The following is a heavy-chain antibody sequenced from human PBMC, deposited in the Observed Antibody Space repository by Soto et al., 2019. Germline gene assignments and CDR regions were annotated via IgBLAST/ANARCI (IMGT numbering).Heavy chain of an antibody. J-gene: IGHJ6*02. CDR1: GFTFSSYE. CDR2: ISSSGSTI. V-gene: IGHV3-48*03. CDR3: ARDSFVYGSMDV. D-gene: IGHD3-10*01. Sequence: PGGSLRLSCASSGFTFSSYEMNWVRQAPGKGLEWVSYISSSGSTIYYADSVKGRFTISRDNAKNSLYLQMNSLRAEDTAVYYCARDSFVYGSMDVWGQGTTVTVSS.